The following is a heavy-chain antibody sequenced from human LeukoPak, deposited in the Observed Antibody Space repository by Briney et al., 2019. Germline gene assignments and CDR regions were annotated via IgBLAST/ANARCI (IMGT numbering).Heavy chain of an antibody. CDR1: GFTFSSYG. CDR3: VKDRDTAMALFDY. J-gene: IGHJ4*02. D-gene: IGHD5-18*01. Sequence: PGGSLRLSCAASGFTFSSYGMHWVRQAPGKGLEWVAVISYDGSNKYYADSVKGRFTISRDNSKNTLYLQMSSLRAEDTAVYYCVKDRDTAMALFDYWGQGTLVTVSS. CDR2: ISYDGSNK. V-gene: IGHV3-30*18.